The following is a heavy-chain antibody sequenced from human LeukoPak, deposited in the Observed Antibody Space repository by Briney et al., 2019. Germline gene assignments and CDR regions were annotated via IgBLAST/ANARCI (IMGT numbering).Heavy chain of an antibody. J-gene: IGHJ4*02. CDR3: VNTGGHCSTPTCSHH. CDR2: ISYEDGSNK. CDR1: GFTFRSFV. V-gene: IGHV3-30*04. D-gene: IGHD2-15*01. Sequence: GGSLRLTCAASGFTFRSFVMHWVRQAPGKGPEWVAAISYEDGSNKYYADSVKGRFTISRDNARYSLYLQMDNLRVEDTAVYYCVNTGGHCSTPTCSHHWGQGTLVTVSS.